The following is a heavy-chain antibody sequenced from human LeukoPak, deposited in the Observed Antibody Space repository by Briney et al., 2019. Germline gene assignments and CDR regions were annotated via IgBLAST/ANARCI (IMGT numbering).Heavy chain of an antibody. CDR1: GGSISSSSYY. Sequence: SETLSLTCTVSGGSISSSSYYWGWIRQPPGKGLEWIGSIYYSGTTYYNPSLKSRVTISVDTSKNQFSLKLSSVTATDTAVYYCARHVQHLLGRWADWGQGTLVTVSS. D-gene: IGHD1-1*01. V-gene: IGHV4-39*01. CDR2: IYYSGTT. CDR3: ARHVQHLLGRWAD. J-gene: IGHJ4*02.